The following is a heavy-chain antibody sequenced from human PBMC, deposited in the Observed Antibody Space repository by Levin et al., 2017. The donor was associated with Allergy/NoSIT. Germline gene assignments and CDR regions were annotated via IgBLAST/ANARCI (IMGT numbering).Heavy chain of an antibody. J-gene: IGHJ5*02. CDR2: IYHSGST. D-gene: IGHD1-26*01. CDR3: AREGAGSPGGFDP. V-gene: IGHV4-4*02. Sequence: SETLSLTCAVSGGSISSSNWWSWVRQPPGKGLEWIGEIYHSGSTNYNPSLKSRVTISVDKSKNQFSLKLSSVTAADTAVYYCAREGAGSPGGFDPWGQGTLVTVSS. CDR1: GGSISSSNW.